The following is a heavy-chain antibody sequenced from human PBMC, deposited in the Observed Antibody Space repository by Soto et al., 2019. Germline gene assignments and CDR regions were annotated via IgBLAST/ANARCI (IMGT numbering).Heavy chain of an antibody. CDR3: ARDRSSKQDSNYYGSGEQGY. Sequence: ASVKVSCKASGYTFTSYGISWVRQAPGQGLEWMGWISAYNGNTNYAQKLQGRVTMTTDTSTSTAYMELRSLRSDDTAVYYCARDRSSKQDSNYYGSGEQGYWGQGTLVTVSS. CDR2: ISAYNGNT. CDR1: GYTFTSYG. V-gene: IGHV1-18*01. J-gene: IGHJ4*02. D-gene: IGHD3-10*01.